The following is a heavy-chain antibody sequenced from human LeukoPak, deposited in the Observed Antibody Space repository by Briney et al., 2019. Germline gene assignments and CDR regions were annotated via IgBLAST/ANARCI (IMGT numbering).Heavy chain of an antibody. Sequence: SETLSLTCTVSGGSISSYYWSWIRQPAGKGLEWIGRIYTSGSTNYNPSLKSRVTMSVDTSKNQFSLKLSSVTAADTAVYYCARERDYYDSSGAQDDAFDIWGQGTMVTVSS. V-gene: IGHV4-4*07. CDR1: GGSISSYY. J-gene: IGHJ3*02. CDR2: IYTSGST. D-gene: IGHD3-22*01. CDR3: ARERDYYDSSGAQDDAFDI.